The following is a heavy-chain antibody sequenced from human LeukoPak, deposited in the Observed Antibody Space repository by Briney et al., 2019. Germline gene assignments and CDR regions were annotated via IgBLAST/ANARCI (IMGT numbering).Heavy chain of an antibody. CDR1: GNYW. J-gene: IGHJ4*02. CDR3: VSFYETY. Sequence: GGSLRLSCAASGNYWMHWVRQAPGKGLVWVSHINSDGSWTSYADSVKGRFTISKDNAKNTVYLQMNRLRAEDTAVYYCVSFYETYWGRGTLVTVSS. D-gene: IGHD2/OR15-2a*01. V-gene: IGHV3-74*01. CDR2: INSDGSWT.